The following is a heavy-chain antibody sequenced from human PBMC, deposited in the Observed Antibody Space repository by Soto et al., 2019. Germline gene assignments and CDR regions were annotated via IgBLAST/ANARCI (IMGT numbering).Heavy chain of an antibody. CDR1: GFTFRDYY. CDR2: ISSSGSTI. CDR3: AAAAAAYLGYFEL. V-gene: IGHV3-11*01. J-gene: IGHJ2*01. Sequence: QVQLVESGGGLVKPGGSLRLSCAASGFTFRDYYMSWIRQAPGKGLEWVSYISSSGSTIYYADSVKGRFTISRDNAKKSLYLQMNSLRGEDTAVYYCAAAAAAYLGYFELWGRGTLVSVSS. D-gene: IGHD6-13*01.